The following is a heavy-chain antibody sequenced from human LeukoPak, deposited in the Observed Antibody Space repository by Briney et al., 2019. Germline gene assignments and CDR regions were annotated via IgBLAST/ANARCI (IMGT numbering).Heavy chain of an antibody. J-gene: IGHJ5*02. D-gene: IGHD3-10*01. V-gene: IGHV4-4*07. CDR2: IYVSGRI. Sequence: KTSETLSLTCSVSGGSISNLYLSWIRQPAGKGLEWIGRIYVSGRIDYNPSLRSRVTMSVDTSKNQLSLRVRSVTAADTGVCYCARDSGTRGEVKFDPWGQGTLVTVSS. CDR1: GGSISNLY. CDR3: ARDSGTRGEVKFDP.